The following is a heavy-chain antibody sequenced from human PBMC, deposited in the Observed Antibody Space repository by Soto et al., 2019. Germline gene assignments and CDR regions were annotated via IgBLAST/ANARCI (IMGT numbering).Heavy chain of an antibody. CDR3: ARDTIFGVDDPSHYGMDV. Sequence: KSGGSLRLSCAASGFTFSDYYMSWIRQAPGKGLEWVSYISSSGSTIYYADSVKGRFTISRDNAKNSLYLQMNSLRAEDTAVYYCARDTIFGVDDPSHYGMDVWGQGTTVTVSS. V-gene: IGHV3-11*01. J-gene: IGHJ6*02. D-gene: IGHD3-3*01. CDR1: GFTFSDYY. CDR2: ISSSGSTI.